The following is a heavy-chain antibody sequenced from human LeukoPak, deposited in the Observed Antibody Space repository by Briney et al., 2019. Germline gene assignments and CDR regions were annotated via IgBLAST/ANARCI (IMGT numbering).Heavy chain of an antibody. J-gene: IGHJ4*02. CDR3: AGGSDLGF. V-gene: IGHV3-23*01. D-gene: IGHD3-10*01. CDR1: GFTFSILD. CDR2: ISGNGGRT. Sequence: GGSLRLSCAASGFTFSILDMSWVRQAPGKGLEWVSAISGNGGRTYYADSVKGRFTISRDNSKNTLYLQMNSLRAEDTAVYYCAGGSDLGFWGQGTLVTVSS.